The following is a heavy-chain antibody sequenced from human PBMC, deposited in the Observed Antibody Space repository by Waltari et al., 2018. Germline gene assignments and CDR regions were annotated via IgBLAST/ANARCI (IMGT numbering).Heavy chain of an antibody. J-gene: IGHJ5*02. V-gene: IGHV1-69*08. CDR2: IIPILGIA. Sequence: QVQLVQSGAEVKKPGSSVKVSCKASGGTFSSYTISWVRQAPGQGLEWMGRIIPILGIANYAQKFQGRVTITADKSTSTAYMELSSLRSEDTAVYYCARDVYGDYSNWFDPGGQGTLVTVSS. D-gene: IGHD4-17*01. CDR3: ARDVYGDYSNWFDP. CDR1: GGTFSSYT.